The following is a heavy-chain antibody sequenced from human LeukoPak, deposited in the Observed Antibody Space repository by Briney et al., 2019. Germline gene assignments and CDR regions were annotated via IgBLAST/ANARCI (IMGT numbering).Heavy chain of an antibody. CDR2: ISGSGGST. D-gene: IGHD6-19*01. V-gene: IGHV3-23*01. Sequence: PGGSLRLSCAASGFTFSSHAMSWVRQAPGKGLEWVSAISGSGGSTYYADSVKGRFTISRDNSKNTLYLQMNSLRAEDTAVYYCAKAITSSGWPVTGYYGMDVWGQGTTVTVSS. CDR3: AKAITSSGWPVTGYYGMDV. J-gene: IGHJ6*02. CDR1: GFTFSSHA.